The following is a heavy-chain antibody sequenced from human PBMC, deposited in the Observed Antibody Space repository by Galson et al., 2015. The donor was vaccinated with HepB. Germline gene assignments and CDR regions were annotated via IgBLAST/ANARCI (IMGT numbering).Heavy chain of an antibody. J-gene: IGHJ4*02. D-gene: IGHD3-10*01. CDR3: ARAGVLLWFGELPDY. V-gene: IGHV3-30*04. CDR1: GFTFSSYA. Sequence: SLRLSCAASGFTFSSYAMHWVRQAPGKGLEWVAVISYDGSNKYYADSVKGRFTISRDNSKNTLYLQMNSLRAEDTAVYYCARAGVLLWFGELPDYWGQGTLVTVSS. CDR2: ISYDGSNK.